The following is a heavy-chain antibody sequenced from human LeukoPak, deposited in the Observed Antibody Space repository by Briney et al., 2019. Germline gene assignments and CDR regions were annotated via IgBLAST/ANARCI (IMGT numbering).Heavy chain of an antibody. Sequence: SVKVSCKASGGTFSSYAISWARQAPGQGLEWMGRIIPILGIANYAQKFQGRVTITADKSTSTAYMELSSLRSEDTAVYYCARPDPLLWFGELLDYYGMDVWGQGTTVTVSS. CDR2: IIPILGIA. CDR1: GGTFSSYA. D-gene: IGHD3-10*01. J-gene: IGHJ6*02. CDR3: ARPDPLLWFGELLDYYGMDV. V-gene: IGHV1-69*04.